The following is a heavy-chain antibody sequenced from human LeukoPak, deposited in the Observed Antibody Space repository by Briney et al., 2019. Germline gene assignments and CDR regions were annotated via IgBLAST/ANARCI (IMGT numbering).Heavy chain of an antibody. V-gene: IGHV4-4*02. CDR3: ARDLAYSSGWYLVGATQGWFDP. Sequence: SETLSLTCAVSGGSISSSNWWSWVRQPPGKGLEWIGEIYHSGSTNYNPSLKSRVTISVDKSKNQFSLKLSSVTAADTAVYYCARDLAYSSGWYLVGATQGWFDPWGQGTLVTVSS. D-gene: IGHD6-19*01. CDR1: GGSISSSNW. CDR2: IYHSGST. J-gene: IGHJ5*02.